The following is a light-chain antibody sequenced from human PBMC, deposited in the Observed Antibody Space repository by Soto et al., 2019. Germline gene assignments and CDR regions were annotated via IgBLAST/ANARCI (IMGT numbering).Light chain of an antibody. V-gene: IGKV3-15*01. CDR3: QHYNKWPIT. J-gene: IGKJ4*01. CDR1: QSVSSY. CDR2: GSS. Sequence: EIVMTQSPATLSVSPGEGATLSCRASQSVSSYLAWYQQKAGQSPRLLIYGSSTRATGIPARFSGSGSGTEFTLTISSLQSEDFAVYYCQHYNKWPITFGGGTKVDIK.